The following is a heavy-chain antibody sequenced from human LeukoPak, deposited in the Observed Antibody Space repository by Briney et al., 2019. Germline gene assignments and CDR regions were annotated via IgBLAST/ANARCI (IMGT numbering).Heavy chain of an antibody. Sequence: SETLSLTCIVSGGSISSYYWSWLRQPPAKGLEWIGYIYYSGNTNYNPSLKSRVTISVDTSKNQFSLEVSSVTAADTAVYYCARHITPWGWFDPWGQGTLVTVSS. CDR2: IYYSGNT. CDR3: ARHITPWGWFDP. V-gene: IGHV4-59*08. D-gene: IGHD3-16*01. J-gene: IGHJ5*02. CDR1: GGSISSYY.